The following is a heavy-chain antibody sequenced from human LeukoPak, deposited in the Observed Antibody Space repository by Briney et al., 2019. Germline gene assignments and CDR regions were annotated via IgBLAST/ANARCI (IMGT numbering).Heavy chain of an antibody. CDR1: GFTFNRYW. CDR3: ARGYSSGWDAYYYYYMDV. D-gene: IGHD6-19*01. Sequence: GGSLRLSCAASGFTFNRYWMSWVRQAPGKELQWVANIKQDGSEKYYVDSVKGRFTISRDNAKNSLYLQMNSLTAEDTAVYYCARGYSSGWDAYYYYYMDVWGKGTTVTVSS. J-gene: IGHJ6*03. CDR2: IKQDGSEK. V-gene: IGHV3-7*01.